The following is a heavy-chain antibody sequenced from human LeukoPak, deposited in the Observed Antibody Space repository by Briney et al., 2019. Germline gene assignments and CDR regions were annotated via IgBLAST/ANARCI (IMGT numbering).Heavy chain of an antibody. CDR1: GFDISYNY. J-gene: IGHJ4*02. V-gene: IGHV3-53*01. CDR3: ARVTAYYFDY. CDR2: IHTGGTT. Sequence: GGSLRLSCVASGFDISYNYVGWVRQAPGKGLEWVSVIHTGGTTHYTDSVKGRFTISKDNSNNTVFLQMNSVRVEDTAVYYCARVTAYYFDYWGQGTLVTVSS.